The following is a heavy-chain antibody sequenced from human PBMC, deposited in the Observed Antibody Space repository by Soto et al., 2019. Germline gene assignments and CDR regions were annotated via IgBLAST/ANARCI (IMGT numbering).Heavy chain of an antibody. Sequence: QLQLQESGPGLVKPSETLSLTCTVSGGSISSSSYYWGWIRQPPGKGLEWIGSIYYSGSTYYNPSLKSRVTIAVDTSKNQFPLKLSSVTAADTAVYYCARHPSPLWGMGWGIDNWFDPWGQGTLVTVSS. V-gene: IGHV4-39*01. J-gene: IGHJ5*02. CDR2: IYYSGST. D-gene: IGHD2-8*02. CDR1: GGSISSSSYY. CDR3: ARHPSPLWGMGWGIDNWFDP.